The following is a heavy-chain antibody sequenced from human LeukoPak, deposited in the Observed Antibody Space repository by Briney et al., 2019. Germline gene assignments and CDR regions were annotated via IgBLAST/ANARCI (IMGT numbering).Heavy chain of an antibody. CDR1: GGTFSSYA. CDR2: INPNSGGT. CDR3: ARDLDYYDSSGYYGVAGL. V-gene: IGHV1-2*02. Sequence: ASVKVSCKASGGTFSSYAISWVRQAPGQGLEWMGWINPNSGGTNYAQKFQGRVTMTRDTSISTAYMELSRLRSDDTAVYYCARDLDYYDSSGYYGVAGLWGQGTMVTVSS. J-gene: IGHJ3*01. D-gene: IGHD3-22*01.